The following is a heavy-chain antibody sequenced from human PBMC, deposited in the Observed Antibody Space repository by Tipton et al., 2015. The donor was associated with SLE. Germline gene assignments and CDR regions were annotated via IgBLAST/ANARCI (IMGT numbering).Heavy chain of an antibody. D-gene: IGHD1-1*01. CDR3: AKDHWSDY. CDR2: IYSGGSST. CDR1: GFTFSSYA. Sequence: SLRLSCAASGFTFSSYAMSWVRQAPGKGLEWVSVIYSGGSSTYYADSVKGRFTISRDNSKNTLYLQMNSLRAEDTAVYYCAKDHWSDYWGQGTLVTVSP. V-gene: IGHV3-23*03. J-gene: IGHJ4*02.